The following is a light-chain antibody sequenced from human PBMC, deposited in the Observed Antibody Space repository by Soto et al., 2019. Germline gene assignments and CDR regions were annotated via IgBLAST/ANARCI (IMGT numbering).Light chain of an antibody. CDR2: GAS. Sequence: DLQMTQSPSSLSASVGDRVTITCQASQDIRKYLSWYQQKPGRAPKLLIYGASNLETGVPSRFSGSGYGTEFTFTISSLQTEDIATYYCQHYDNLPPFTFGPGTKVAIK. J-gene: IGKJ3*01. CDR1: QDIRKY. V-gene: IGKV1-33*01. CDR3: QHYDNLPPFT.